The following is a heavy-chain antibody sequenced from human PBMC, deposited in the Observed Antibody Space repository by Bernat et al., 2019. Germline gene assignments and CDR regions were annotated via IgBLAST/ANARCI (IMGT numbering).Heavy chain of an antibody. Sequence: EVQLVESGGGLVQPGGSLRLSCAASGFTFSSYWMHWVRQAPGKGLVWVSRINSDGSSTSYADSVKGRFTISRDNAKNTLYLQMNSLRAEDTAVHYCARGWFGELGFDYWGQGTLVTVSS. CDR3: ARGWFGELGFDY. CDR2: INSDGSST. D-gene: IGHD3-10*01. V-gene: IGHV3-74*01. CDR1: GFTFSSYW. J-gene: IGHJ4*02.